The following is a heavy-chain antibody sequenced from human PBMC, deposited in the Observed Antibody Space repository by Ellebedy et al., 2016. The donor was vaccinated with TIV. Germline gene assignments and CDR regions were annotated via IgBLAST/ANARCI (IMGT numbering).Heavy chain of an antibody. J-gene: IGHJ3*02. CDR1: GYTFTGYY. Sequence: AASVKVSCKASGYTFTGYYMHWARQTPGQGLVWMGWINPNSGGTNYAQKFQGWVTMTRDTSISTAYMELSRLRSDDTAVYYCARAGDDSSGYNAFDIWGQGTMVTVSS. D-gene: IGHD3-22*01. CDR3: ARAGDDSSGYNAFDI. V-gene: IGHV1-2*04. CDR2: INPNSGGT.